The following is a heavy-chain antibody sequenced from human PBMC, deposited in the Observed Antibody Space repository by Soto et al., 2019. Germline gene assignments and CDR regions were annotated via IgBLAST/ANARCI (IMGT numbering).Heavy chain of an antibody. CDR1: GGSISSSNW. CDR2: IYHSGNT. D-gene: IGHD3-10*01. V-gene: IGHV4-4*02. J-gene: IGHJ4*02. Sequence: SETLSLTCAVSGGSISSSNWWSWVRQPPGKGLEWIGEIYHSGNTNYNPSLKSRVTMAVDKSRNQFSLKLSSVTAADTAVYYCARRWGEGRVDYWGQGALVTVSS. CDR3: ARRWGEGRVDY.